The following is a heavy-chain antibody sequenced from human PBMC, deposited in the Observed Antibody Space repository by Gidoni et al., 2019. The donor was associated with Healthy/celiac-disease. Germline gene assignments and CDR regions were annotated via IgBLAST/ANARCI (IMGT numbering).Heavy chain of an antibody. CDR2: RSKDGSNK. Sequence: QVQLVESGGGVVQHGRSLRLSCAASGFTFSSYGMHWVSLDPGKGLEWLAVRSKDGSNKYYADAGKCRFTISRDNSKNTLYLQMNSLRAEDTAVYYCAKEGLGVYYYGSGSQIRYYFDYWGQGTLVTVSS. D-gene: IGHD3-10*01. J-gene: IGHJ4*02. V-gene: IGHV3-30*18. CDR3: AKEGLGVYYYGSGSQIRYYFDY. CDR1: GFTFSSYG.